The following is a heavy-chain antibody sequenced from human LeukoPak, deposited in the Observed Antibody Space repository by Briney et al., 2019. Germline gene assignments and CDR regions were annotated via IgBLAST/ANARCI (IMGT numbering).Heavy chain of an antibody. V-gene: IGHV1-18*01. Sequence: ASVKVSCEASGYTFTSYGISWVRQAPGQGLEWMGWISAYNGNTNYAQKLQGRVTMTTDTSTSTAYMELRSLRSDDTAVYYCARDLSIAAAGNPMQYWGQGTLVTVSS. J-gene: IGHJ4*02. CDR2: ISAYNGNT. CDR1: GYTFTSYG. CDR3: ARDLSIAAAGNPMQY. D-gene: IGHD6-13*01.